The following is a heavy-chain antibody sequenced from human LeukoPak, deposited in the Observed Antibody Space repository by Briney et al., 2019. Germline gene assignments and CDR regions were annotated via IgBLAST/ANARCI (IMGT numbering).Heavy chain of an antibody. CDR2: IYYSGST. D-gene: IGHD1-14*01. J-gene: IGHJ4*02. CDR3: ARGDGLTRFDY. V-gene: IGHV4-30-4*01. Sequence: SETLSLTCTVSGGSISSGDYYWSWIRQPPGKGLEWIGYIYYSGSTYYNPSLKSRVTISVDTSKNQFSLKLSSVTAADTAVYYSARGDGLTRFDYWGQGTLVTVSS. CDR1: GGSISSGDYY.